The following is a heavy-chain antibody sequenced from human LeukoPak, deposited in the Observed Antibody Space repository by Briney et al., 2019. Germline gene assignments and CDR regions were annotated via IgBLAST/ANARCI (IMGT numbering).Heavy chain of an antibody. J-gene: IGHJ6*03. V-gene: IGHV3-30*04. CDR1: GFPLIKNA. CDR3: ARASMATINYYYFYMDA. D-gene: IGHD5-24*01. CDR2: ISFDGKKE. Sequence: LRLSCEASGFPLIKNAMHWVRQAPGKGLEWVAVISFDGKKESYADSVRGRFTISRDNSRNTLFLQMNSLKTEDTAIYYCARASMATINYYYFYMDAWGKGTTVAVSS.